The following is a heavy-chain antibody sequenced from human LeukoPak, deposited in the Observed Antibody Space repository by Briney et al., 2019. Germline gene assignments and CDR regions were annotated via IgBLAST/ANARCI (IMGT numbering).Heavy chain of an antibody. V-gene: IGHV3-33*01. D-gene: IGHD1-1*01. CDR1: GFTFSSYG. J-gene: IGHJ3*02. Sequence: GGSLRLSCAASGFTFSSYGMHWVRQAPGKGLEWVAVIWYDGSNKYYADSVKGRFTISRDNSKNTLYLQMNSLRAEDTAVYYRASAVTSGSFDIWGQGTMVTVSS. CDR2: IWYDGSNK. CDR3: ASAVTSGSFDI.